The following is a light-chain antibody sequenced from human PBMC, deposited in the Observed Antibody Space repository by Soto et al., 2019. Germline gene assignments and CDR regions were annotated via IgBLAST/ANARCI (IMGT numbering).Light chain of an antibody. CDR3: QQYNNWPSWT. V-gene: IGKV3-15*01. Sequence: EIVMTQSPATLSVSPGERVTLSCRASQSVSSSLAWYQQKPGQAPRLLIYGASTRATGIPARFSGSGSGTEFTLTISSLQSEDFAVYYCQQYNNWPSWTFGQGTKVDIK. J-gene: IGKJ1*01. CDR1: QSVSSS. CDR2: GAS.